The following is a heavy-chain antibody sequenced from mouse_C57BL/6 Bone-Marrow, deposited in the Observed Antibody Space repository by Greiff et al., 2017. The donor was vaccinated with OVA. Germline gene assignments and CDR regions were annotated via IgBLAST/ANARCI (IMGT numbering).Heavy chain of an antibody. V-gene: IGHV1-85*01. CDR1: GYTFTSYD. CDR3: APIYSRYFDV. CDR2: IYPRDGST. Sequence: QVHVKQSGPELVKPGASVKLSCKASGYTFTSYDINWVKQRPGQGLEWIGWIYPRDGSTKYNEKFKGKATLTVDTSSSTAYMELHSLTSEDSAVYFCAPIYSRYFDVWGTGTTVTVSS. D-gene: IGHD2-1*01. J-gene: IGHJ1*03.